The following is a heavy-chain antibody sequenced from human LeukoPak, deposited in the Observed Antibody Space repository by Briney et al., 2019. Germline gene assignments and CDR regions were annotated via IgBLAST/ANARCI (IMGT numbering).Heavy chain of an antibody. Sequence: SETLSLTCTVSGYSISSGYYWGWIRQPPGKGLEWIGSIYHSGSTYYNPSLKSRVTISVDKSKNQFSLKLSSVTAADTAMYYCAREGYDILTGPQTTYYFDYWGQGTLVTVSS. J-gene: IGHJ4*02. CDR1: GYSISSGYY. CDR3: AREGYDILTGPQTTYYFDY. CDR2: IYHSGST. D-gene: IGHD3-9*01. V-gene: IGHV4-38-2*02.